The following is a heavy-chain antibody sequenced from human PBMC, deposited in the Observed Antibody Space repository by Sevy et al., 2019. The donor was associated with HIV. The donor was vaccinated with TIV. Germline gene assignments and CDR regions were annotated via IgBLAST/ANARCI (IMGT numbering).Heavy chain of an antibody. V-gene: IGHV1-24*01. Sequence: ASVKVSCKFSGYALTDFPIHWVRQAPGKGLEWVGRFDPEDDETIYAQKFQGRVTMTEDTSTDTAYMALSSLRSEDTAVYYCATTREYYSDNSGYLDYWGQGTLVTVSS. CDR2: FDPEDDET. J-gene: IGHJ4*02. D-gene: IGHD3-22*01. CDR3: ATTREYYSDNSGYLDY. CDR1: GYALTDFP.